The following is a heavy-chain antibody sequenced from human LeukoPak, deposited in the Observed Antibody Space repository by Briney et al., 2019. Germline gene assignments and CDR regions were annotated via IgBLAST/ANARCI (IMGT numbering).Heavy chain of an antibody. Sequence: GGSLRLSCAASGPTFSSYAMSWVRQAPGKGLEWVSAISSGGGRTYYADSVKGRFTISRDNSKNTLYLQMNSLRAEDTAVYYCAKDSSSSNYYYGLDVWGQGTTATVSS. D-gene: IGHD6-6*01. CDR2: ISSGGGRT. CDR1: GPTFSSYA. J-gene: IGHJ6*02. V-gene: IGHV3-23*01. CDR3: AKDSSSSNYYYGLDV.